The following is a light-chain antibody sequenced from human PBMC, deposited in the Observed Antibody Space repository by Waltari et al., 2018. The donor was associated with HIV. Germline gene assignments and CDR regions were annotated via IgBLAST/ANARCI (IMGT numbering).Light chain of an antibody. CDR2: EVN. V-gene: IGLV2-8*01. CDR1: SSDIGGYNS. CDR3: SSYAGSNSLV. J-gene: IGLJ2*01. Sequence: QSALTQPPSASGSPGQSVTISCTGTSSDIGGYNSVSWYQQHPGKAPKLMILEVNKRPSGVPYRFSGSTSGNTASLTVSGLQAEEASVYYCSSYAGSNSLVFGGGTKLTVL.